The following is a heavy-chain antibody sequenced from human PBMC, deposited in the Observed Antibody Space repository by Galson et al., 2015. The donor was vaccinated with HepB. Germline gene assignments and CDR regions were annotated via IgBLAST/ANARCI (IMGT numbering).Heavy chain of an antibody. Sequence: ETLSLTCAVYGGSFSGFYWSWIRQPPGKGLEWIGEISYGGSTNYNPSLKSRVTISIDTSKNHFSLRLGSVTAADSAVYYCATGMVIKVLAYWSQGTPVTV. V-gene: IGHV4-34*01. CDR2: ISYGGST. J-gene: IGHJ4*02. CDR3: ATGMVIKVLAY. CDR1: GGSFSGFY. D-gene: IGHD2-21*01.